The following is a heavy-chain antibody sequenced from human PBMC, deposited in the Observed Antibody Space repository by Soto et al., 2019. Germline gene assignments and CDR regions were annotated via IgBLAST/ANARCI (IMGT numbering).Heavy chain of an antibody. CDR2: ISSSSSTI. D-gene: IGHD3-22*01. J-gene: IGHJ4*02. Sequence: PGGSLRLSCAASGFTFSNYSMNWVRQAPGKGLEWVSYISSSSSTIYYADSVKGRFTISRDNAKNSLYLQMNSLRAEDTAVYYCARDYYDSSGYYALFDYWGQGTLVTVSS. V-gene: IGHV3-48*01. CDR1: GFTFSNYS. CDR3: ARDYYDSSGYYALFDY.